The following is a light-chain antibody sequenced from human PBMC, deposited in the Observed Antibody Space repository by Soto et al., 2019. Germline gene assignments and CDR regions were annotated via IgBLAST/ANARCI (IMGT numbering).Light chain of an antibody. CDR1: QSVGSN. V-gene: IGKV3-15*01. J-gene: IGKJ4*01. Sequence: EVVLTQSPATLSVSPGAGATLSCRASQSVGSNLAWYQQKPGQTPRVLIYGASTWAIGIPARFSGSGFGTEFTLTISSLQSEDFVVYYCQQYSNWPLLSFGGGTKVEIK. CDR3: QQYSNWPLLS. CDR2: GAS.